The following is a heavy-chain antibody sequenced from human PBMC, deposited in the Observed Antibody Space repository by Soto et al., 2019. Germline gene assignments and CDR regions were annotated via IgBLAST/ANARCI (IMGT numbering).Heavy chain of an antibody. D-gene: IGHD2-15*01. CDR3: ARAGYCSGGTCFHGNFDY. J-gene: IGHJ4*02. CDR1: GYTFTTYY. Sequence: QVQLVQSGAEVKKPGASVKVSCKASGYTFTTYYMHWVRQAPGQGLEWMGIINPNGGSTTYAQKFQVGVTMTRDTSTSTVYMELSSLRSEDTAVYYCARAGYCSGGTCFHGNFDYWGQGTLVTVSS. V-gene: IGHV1-46*01. CDR2: INPNGGST.